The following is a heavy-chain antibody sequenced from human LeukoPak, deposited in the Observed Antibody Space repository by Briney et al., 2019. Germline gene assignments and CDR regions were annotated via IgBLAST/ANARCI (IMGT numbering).Heavy chain of an antibody. J-gene: IGHJ4*02. Sequence: PGGSLRLSCAASGFTFSTYSMNWVRQAPGKGLEWVSGISGSGISTHYADSVKGRFTISRDNSTKMLYLQMNSLRAEDTAVYYCARDIYYYDSSGYYFPGGSDYWGQGTLVTVSS. CDR1: GFTFSTYS. D-gene: IGHD3-22*01. CDR2: ISGSGIST. V-gene: IGHV3-23*01. CDR3: ARDIYYYDSSGYYFPGGSDY.